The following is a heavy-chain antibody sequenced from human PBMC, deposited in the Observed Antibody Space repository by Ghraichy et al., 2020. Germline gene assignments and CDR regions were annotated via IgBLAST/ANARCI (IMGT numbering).Heavy chain of an antibody. V-gene: IGHV4-59*08. CDR3: ARRRRTSGDGYSSGAFDY. D-gene: IGHD3-22*01. CDR2: IYHSGGT. J-gene: IGHJ4*02. CDR1: GASISSSY. Sequence: SQTLSLTCTVSGASISSSYWSWIRQSPGKGLEWIGYIYHSGGTSYNPALKSRVTMSQDTSKSQFSLKLNSVTAADTAVYYCARRRRTSGDGYSSGAFDYWGQGSLVTVSS.